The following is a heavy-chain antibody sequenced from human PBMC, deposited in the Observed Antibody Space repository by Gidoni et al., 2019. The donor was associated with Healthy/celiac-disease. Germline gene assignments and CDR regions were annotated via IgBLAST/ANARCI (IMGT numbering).Heavy chain of an antibody. CDR3: AKDSLYCSSTSCYGGYGMDV. Sequence: EVQLVESGGGLVQPGRSLRLSCAASGFTFDDYAMHWVRQAPGKGLEWVSGISWNSGSIGYADSVKCRFTISRDNAKNSLYLQMNSLRAEDTALYYCAKDSLYCSSTSCYGGYGMDVWGQGTTVTVSS. D-gene: IGHD2-2*01. CDR1: GFTFDDYA. CDR2: ISWNSGSI. V-gene: IGHV3-9*01. J-gene: IGHJ6*02.